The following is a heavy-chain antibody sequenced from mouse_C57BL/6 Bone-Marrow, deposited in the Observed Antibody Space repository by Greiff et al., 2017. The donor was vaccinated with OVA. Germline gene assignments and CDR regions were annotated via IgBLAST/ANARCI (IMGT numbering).Heavy chain of an antibody. CDR1: GYTFTDYE. D-gene: IGHD2-12*01. V-gene: IGHV1-15*01. CDR2: IDPETGGT. Sequence: QVQLQQSGAELVRPGASVTLSCKASGYTFTDYEMHWVKQTPVHGLEWIGAIDPETGGTAYNQKFKGKAILTADKSSSTAYMGLRSLTSEDSAVYYCTRSGGYYSLFYWGQGTLVTVSA. J-gene: IGHJ3*01. CDR3: TRSGGYYSLFY.